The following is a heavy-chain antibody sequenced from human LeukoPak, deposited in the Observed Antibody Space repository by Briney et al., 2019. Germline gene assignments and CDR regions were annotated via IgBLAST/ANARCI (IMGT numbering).Heavy chain of an antibody. CDR3: ARGIDCSGGSCYDYFDY. V-gene: IGHV1-46*01. CDR2: INPSGGST. J-gene: IGHJ4*02. D-gene: IGHD2-15*01. CDR1: GYTFTSYY. Sequence: GASVKVSCKAFGYTFTSYYMHWVRQAPGQGLEWMGIINPSGGSTSYAQKFQGRVTMTRDMSTSTVYMELSSLRSEDTAVYYCARGIDCSGGSCYDYFDYWGQGTLVTVSS.